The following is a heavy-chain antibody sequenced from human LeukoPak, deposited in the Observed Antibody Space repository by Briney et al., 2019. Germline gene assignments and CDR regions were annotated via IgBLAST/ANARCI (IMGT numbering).Heavy chain of an antibody. V-gene: IGHV1-8*01. CDR3: ARGREQTQGYYYYYMDV. CDR2: MNPNSGNT. J-gene: IGHJ6*03. D-gene: IGHD1-26*01. CDR1: GYTFTSYD. Sequence: KPGAAVKVSCKASGYTFTSYDINWVRQATGQGLEWMGWMNPNSGNTGYAQKFQGRVTMTRNTSISTAYMELSSLRSEDTAVYYCARGREQTQGYYYYYMDVWGKGTTVTVSS.